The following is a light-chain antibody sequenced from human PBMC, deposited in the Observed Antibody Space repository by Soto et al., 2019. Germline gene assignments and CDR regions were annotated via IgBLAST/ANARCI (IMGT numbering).Light chain of an antibody. CDR1: QSVSSIY. J-gene: IGKJ1*01. CDR3: QQSGSSPGT. Sequence: EIVLTQSPGTLSLSPGERATLSCRASQSVSSIYLAWYQQKPGQAPRLLIYDVSSRATGIPDRFSGSGSGTDFTLTISRLAPEDFAVYYCQQSGSSPGTFGQGTKVEI. CDR2: DVS. V-gene: IGKV3-20*01.